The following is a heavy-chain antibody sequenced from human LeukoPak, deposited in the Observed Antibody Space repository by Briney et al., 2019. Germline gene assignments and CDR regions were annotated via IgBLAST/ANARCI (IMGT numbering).Heavy chain of an antibody. CDR2: ISYDGSNK. D-gene: IGHD6-19*01. CDR3: ATPGVAGTGGYYFDY. CDR1: GFTFSSYA. Sequence: GGSLRLSCAASGFTFSSYAMHWVRQAPGKGLEWVAVISYDGSNKYHADSVKGRFTISRDNSRNTLYLQMNSLRAEDTAVYYCATPGVAGTGGYYFDYWGQGTLVTVSS. J-gene: IGHJ4*02. V-gene: IGHV3-30-3*01.